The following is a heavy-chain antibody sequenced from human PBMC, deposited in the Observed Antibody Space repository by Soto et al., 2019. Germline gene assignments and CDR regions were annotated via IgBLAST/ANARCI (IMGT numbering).Heavy chain of an antibody. D-gene: IGHD1-1*01. CDR2: VSSDATMI. J-gene: IGHJ4*02. Sequence: PGGSLRLSCAASGFSFGSFEMNWVRQRPGRGLEWLAYVSSDATMISYARSVRGRFTISRDNAKNTLYLEMNSLRREDTGIYYCATLRERWVESDWGQGTPVTVSS. CDR3: ATLRERWVESD. V-gene: IGHV3-48*03. CDR1: GFSFGSFE.